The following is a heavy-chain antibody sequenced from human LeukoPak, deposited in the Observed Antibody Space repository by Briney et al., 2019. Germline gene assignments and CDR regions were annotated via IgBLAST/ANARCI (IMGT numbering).Heavy chain of an antibody. CDR1: GYTFTSYG. V-gene: IGHV1-18*01. Sequence: ASMKVSCKASGYTFTSYGISWVRQAPGQGLEWMGWISAYNGNTNYAQKLQGRVTMTTDTSTSTAYMELRSLRSDDTAVYYCARVAEYSSGWYVSDYWGQGTLVTVSS. D-gene: IGHD6-19*01. CDR3: ARVAEYSSGWYVSDY. CDR2: ISAYNGNT. J-gene: IGHJ4*02.